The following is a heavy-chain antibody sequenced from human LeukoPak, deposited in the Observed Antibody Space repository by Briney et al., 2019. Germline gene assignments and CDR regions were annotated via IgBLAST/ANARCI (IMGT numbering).Heavy chain of an antibody. CDR2: INPNSGGT. Sequence: ASVKVSCKASGYTFTGYYMHWVRQAPGQGLEWMGRINPNSGGTNYAQKFQGRVTMTRDTSISTAYMELSRLRSDDTALYYCATDRDYYDSSGYYSNWFDPWGQGTLVTVSS. CDR1: GYTFTGYY. D-gene: IGHD3-22*01. J-gene: IGHJ5*02. V-gene: IGHV1-2*06. CDR3: ATDRDYYDSSGYYSNWFDP.